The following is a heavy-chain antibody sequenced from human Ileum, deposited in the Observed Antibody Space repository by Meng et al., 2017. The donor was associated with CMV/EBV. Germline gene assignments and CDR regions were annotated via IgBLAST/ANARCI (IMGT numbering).Heavy chain of an antibody. V-gene: IGHV3-48*03. Sequence: GESLKISCVASGFTFSSSEMNWVRQAPGKGLEWVAYITGGGNTIYYADSVKGRFTISRDNAKSSLYLQMNSLRAEDAAVYYCARLDLAAFYSWGQGARVTVSS. D-gene: IGHD3-3*02. CDR1: GFTFSSSE. J-gene: IGHJ5*02. CDR3: ARLDLAAFYS. CDR2: ITGGGNTI.